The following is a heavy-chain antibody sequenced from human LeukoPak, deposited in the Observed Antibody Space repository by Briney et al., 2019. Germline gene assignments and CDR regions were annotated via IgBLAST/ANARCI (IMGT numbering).Heavy chain of an antibody. J-gene: IGHJ4*02. Sequence: GASVKVSCKASGYMFTAYYINWVRQSPGLGLEWLGWINPSSGGTTYAQRFQGRVTMTSDTSTSTAYLELNGLRSDDTAVYFCARLNSGNLRGILYWGQGSLVTVSS. D-gene: IGHD3-10*01. CDR1: GYMFTAYY. CDR2: INPSSGGT. V-gene: IGHV1-2*02. CDR3: ARLNSGNLRGILY.